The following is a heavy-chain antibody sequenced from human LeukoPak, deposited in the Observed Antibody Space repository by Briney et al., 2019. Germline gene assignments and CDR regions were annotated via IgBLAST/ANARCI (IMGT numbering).Heavy chain of an antibody. CDR2: INGDGGRT. Sequence: GGSLRLSCAASGFTFSSYWMHWVRQAPGKGLVWVSCINGDGGRTNYADSVKGRFTISRDNAKNTLYLQMNSLRAEDTAVYYCAKFRTGDYFDYWGQGTLVTVSS. V-gene: IGHV3-74*01. CDR3: AKFRTGDYFDY. CDR1: GFTFSSYW. J-gene: IGHJ4*02. D-gene: IGHD1-14*01.